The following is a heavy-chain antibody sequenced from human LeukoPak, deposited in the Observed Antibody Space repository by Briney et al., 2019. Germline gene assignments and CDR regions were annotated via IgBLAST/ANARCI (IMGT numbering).Heavy chain of an antibody. Sequence: ASVKVSCKAFGYTFTSYYMHWVRQAPGQGLEWMGIINPSGGSTSYAQKFQGRVTMTRDMSTSTVYMELSSLRSEDTAVYYCAVEARDYYDSSGLYPDWGQGTLVTVSS. CDR3: AVEARDYYDSSGLYPD. D-gene: IGHD3-22*01. J-gene: IGHJ4*02. CDR2: INPSGGST. CDR1: GYTFTSYY. V-gene: IGHV1-46*03.